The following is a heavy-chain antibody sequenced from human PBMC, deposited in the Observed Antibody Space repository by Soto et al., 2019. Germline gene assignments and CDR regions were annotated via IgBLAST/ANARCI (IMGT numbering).Heavy chain of an antibody. J-gene: IGHJ4*02. V-gene: IGHV3-30-3*01. CDR2: ISYDGSNK. Sequence: PGGSLRLSCAASGFTFSSYAMHWVRQAPGKGLEWVAVISYDGSNKYYADSVKGRFTISRDNSKNTLYLQMNSLRAEDTAVYYCARDPGPFDCSGGSCYLFDYWGQGTLVTVSS. CDR3: ARDPGPFDCSGGSCYLFDY. CDR1: GFTFSSYA. D-gene: IGHD2-15*01.